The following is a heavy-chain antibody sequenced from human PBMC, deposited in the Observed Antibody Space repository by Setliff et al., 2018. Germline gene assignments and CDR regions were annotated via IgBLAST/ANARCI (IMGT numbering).Heavy chain of an antibody. CDR3: ARVRKWFPVYYFEY. CDR2: ISSSGSTI. Sequence: VNPTQTLTLTCTFSGFSLSTSGMCVSWIRQPPGKGLEWVSYISSSGSTIYYADSVKGRFTISRDNAKNSLYLQMNSLRAEDTAVYYCARVRKWFPVYYFEYWGQGTLVTVSS. V-gene: IGHV3-11*04. CDR1: GFSLSTSG. D-gene: IGHD3-22*01. J-gene: IGHJ4*02.